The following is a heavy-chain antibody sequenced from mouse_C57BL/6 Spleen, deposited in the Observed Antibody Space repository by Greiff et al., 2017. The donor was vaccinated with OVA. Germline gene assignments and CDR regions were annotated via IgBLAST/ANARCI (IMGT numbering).Heavy chain of an antibody. V-gene: IGHV1-59*01. Sequence: QVQLQQSGAELVRPGTSVKLSCKASGYTFTSYWMHWVKQRPGQGLEWIGVIDPSDSYTNYNQKFKGKATLTVDTSSSTAYMQLSSLTSEDSAVYYCARSGDYEAMDYWGQGTSVTVSS. D-gene: IGHD2-3*01. CDR1: GYTFTSYW. CDR3: ARSGDYEAMDY. CDR2: IDPSDSYT. J-gene: IGHJ4*01.